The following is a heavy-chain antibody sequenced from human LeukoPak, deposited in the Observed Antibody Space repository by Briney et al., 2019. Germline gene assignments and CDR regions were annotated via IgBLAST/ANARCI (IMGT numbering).Heavy chain of an antibody. V-gene: IGHV3-23*01. CDR3: ARDAGSWWPFDY. Sequence: GGSLRLSCAASGFTFSSTGMGWVRQAPGEGLEWVSTISGDGENKHYADFVKGRFTISRDNSRNTLSLQINSLRVEDTAVYFCARDAGSWWPFDYWGQGALVTVSS. J-gene: IGHJ4*02. D-gene: IGHD2-15*01. CDR2: ISGDGENK. CDR1: GFTFSSTG.